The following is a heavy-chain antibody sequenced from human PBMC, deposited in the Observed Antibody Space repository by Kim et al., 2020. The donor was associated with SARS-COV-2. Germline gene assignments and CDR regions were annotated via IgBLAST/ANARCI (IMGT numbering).Heavy chain of an antibody. V-gene: IGHV4-59*01. CDR3: ARSGRGWELLEYDS. J-gene: IGHJ4*02. D-gene: IGHD1-26*01. Sequence: NPALKRRVTISVDTSKNQFSLKMSSVTAADTAVYYCARSGRGWELLEYDSWGQGTLVTVSS.